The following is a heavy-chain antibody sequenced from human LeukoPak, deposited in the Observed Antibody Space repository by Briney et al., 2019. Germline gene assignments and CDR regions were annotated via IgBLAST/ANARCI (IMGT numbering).Heavy chain of an antibody. J-gene: IGHJ3*02. D-gene: IGHD4-23*01. Sequence: GGSLRLSCAASGFTFSSHGMHWVRQAPGKGLEWVAFIRYDGSNKYYADSVKGRFTISRDNSKNTLYLQMNSLRAEDTAVYYCAKSYRDYGGQNDAFDIWGQGTMVTVSS. V-gene: IGHV3-30*02. CDR2: IRYDGSNK. CDR1: GFTFSSHG. CDR3: AKSYRDYGGQNDAFDI.